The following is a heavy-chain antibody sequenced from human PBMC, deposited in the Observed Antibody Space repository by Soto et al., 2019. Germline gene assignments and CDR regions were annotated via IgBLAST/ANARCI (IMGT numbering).Heavy chain of an antibody. D-gene: IGHD2-8*02. J-gene: IGHJ4*02. CDR1: GYSFTTFD. CDR2: MNPNTGDT. Sequence: QVQLVQSGAEVKKPGASVRTSCKASGYSFTTFDINWVRQASGQGLEWVGWMNPNTGDTVFVQNFQGRASMTRNSSLSTAFMEVSGLKVEDTAVYYCARGRGGATGGRLDYWGQGTPVIVSS. V-gene: IGHV1-8*02. CDR3: ARGRGGATGGRLDY.